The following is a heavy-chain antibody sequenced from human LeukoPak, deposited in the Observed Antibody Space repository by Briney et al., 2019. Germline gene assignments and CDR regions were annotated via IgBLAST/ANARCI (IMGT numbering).Heavy chain of an antibody. CDR3: APGVTPPYYFDY. D-gene: IGHD5-18*01. CDR2: IWYDGSNK. CDR1: GFTFSSYG. J-gene: IGHJ4*02. V-gene: IGHV3-30*02. Sequence: GSLRLSCAASGFTFSSYGMHWVRQAPGKGLEWVAVIWYDGSNKHYADSVKGRFTISRDNSKNTLYLQMNSLRAEDTAVYYCAPGVTPPYYFDYWGQGTLVTVSS.